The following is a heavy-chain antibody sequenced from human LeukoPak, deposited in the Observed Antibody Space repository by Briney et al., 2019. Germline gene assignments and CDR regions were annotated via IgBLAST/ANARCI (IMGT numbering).Heavy chain of an antibody. J-gene: IGHJ3*02. D-gene: IGHD1-26*01. Sequence: GGSLRLSCAASGFNFDDYAMFWVRQAPGKGLEWVSGISWSGSPMGSADSMRGRFTISRDNSKNSLYLQMNNLRTEDTAFYYCTRSGGGSGTSYFYAFDIWGQGTVVTVSS. CDR3: TRSGGGSGTSYFYAFDI. CDR1: GFNFDDYA. CDR2: ISWSGSPM. V-gene: IGHV3-9*01.